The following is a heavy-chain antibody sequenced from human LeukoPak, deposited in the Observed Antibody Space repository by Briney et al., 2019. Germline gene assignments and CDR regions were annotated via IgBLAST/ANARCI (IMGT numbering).Heavy chain of an antibody. CDR2: ISSSSSYI. CDR1: GFTFSSYS. D-gene: IGHD1-14*01. J-gene: IGHJ3*02. CDR3: ARDLTHDAFDI. V-gene: IGHV3-21*01. Sequence: GGSLRLSCAASGFTFSSYSMNWVRQAPGKGLEWVSSISSSSSYIYYADSVKGRFTISRDNAKNSLYLQMNSLRAEDAAVYYCARDLTHDAFDIWGQGTMVTVSS.